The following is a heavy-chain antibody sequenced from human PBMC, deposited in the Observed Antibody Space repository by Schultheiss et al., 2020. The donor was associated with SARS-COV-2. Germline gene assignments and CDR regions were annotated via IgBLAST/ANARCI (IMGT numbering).Heavy chain of an antibody. CDR1: GFTFSSYE. CDR2: ISSSGSTI. J-gene: IGHJ6*02. D-gene: IGHD2-15*01. CDR3: ARTSGVAATPDYYYGMDV. Sequence: GGSLRLSCAASGFTFSSYEMNWVRQAPGKGLEWVSYISSSGSTIYYADSVKGRFTISRDNAKNSLYLQMNSLRADDTAVYYCARTSGVAATPDYYYGMDVWGQGTTVTVSS. V-gene: IGHV3-48*03.